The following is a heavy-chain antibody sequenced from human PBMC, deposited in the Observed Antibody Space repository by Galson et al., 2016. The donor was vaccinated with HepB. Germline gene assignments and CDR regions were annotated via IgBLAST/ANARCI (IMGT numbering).Heavy chain of an antibody. J-gene: IGHJ4*02. D-gene: IGHD1-20*01. V-gene: IGHV4-39*01. CDR3: ARAGLLTEASFDR. Sequence: SETLSLTCTVSDGSTRSSSFSWGWIRQPPGKGLEWIGTVYRGKTYYNSSLEGRATISAGMSTDLLSLKLTSLTAADTAVYYCARAGLLTEASFDRWGQGTLVAVSS. CDR1: DGSTRSSSFS. CDR2: VYRGKT.